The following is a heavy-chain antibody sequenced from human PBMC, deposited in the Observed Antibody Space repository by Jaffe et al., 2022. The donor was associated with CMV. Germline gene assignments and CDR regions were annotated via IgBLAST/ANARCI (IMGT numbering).Heavy chain of an antibody. CDR3: ARSGSGDYFEWLDP. D-gene: IGHD4-17*01. Sequence: EVELLESGGGLVQPGGSLRLSCTASGLALTFYGVSWVRQAPGRGLEWVSGINVNGEGTYYADSVKGRFTISRDISLDTVYLQMNSLRAEDTAIYYCARSGSGDYFEWLDPWGQGTLVTVSS. J-gene: IGHJ5*02. CDR1: GLALTFYG. CDR2: INVNGEGT. V-gene: IGHV3-23*01.